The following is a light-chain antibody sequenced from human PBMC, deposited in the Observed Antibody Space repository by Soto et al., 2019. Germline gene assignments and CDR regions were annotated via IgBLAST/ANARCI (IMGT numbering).Light chain of an antibody. CDR3: CSYTRSSTRLYA. V-gene: IGLV2-14*01. CDR2: DVS. J-gene: IGLJ1*01. CDR1: SSDVGAYNY. Sequence: QSALTQPASVSGSPGQSITISCTGTSSDVGAYNYVSWYQQHPGKAPKLLIYDVSNRPSGVSNRFSGSKSGNTASLTISGLQAEDEADYYCCSYTRSSTRLYAFGTGTKVTVL.